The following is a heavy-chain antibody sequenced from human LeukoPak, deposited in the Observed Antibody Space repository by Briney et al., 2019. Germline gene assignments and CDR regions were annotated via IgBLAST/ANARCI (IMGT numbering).Heavy chain of an antibody. Sequence: SRTLSLTCAISGDSVSSNSAAWNWIRQSPSRGLEWLGRTYYRSKWYNDYAVSVKSRITINPDTSKNQFSLQLNSVTPEDTAVYYCARESLSGYSYGDNWFDPWGQGTLVTVSS. CDR1: GDSVSSNSAA. CDR3: ARESLSGYSYGDNWFDP. CDR2: TYYRSKWYN. J-gene: IGHJ5*02. V-gene: IGHV6-1*01. D-gene: IGHD5-18*01.